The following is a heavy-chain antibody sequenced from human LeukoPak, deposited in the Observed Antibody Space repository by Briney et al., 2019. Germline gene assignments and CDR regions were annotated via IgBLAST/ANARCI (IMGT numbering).Heavy chain of an antibody. D-gene: IGHD3-10*01. V-gene: IGHV4-34*01. Sequence: SETLSLTCAVYGGSFSGHYWSWIRQPPGKGLEWSGEINHSGSTNYNPSLKSRVTISVDASKNQFSLKLSSVTAADTAVYYCARGKPLLPTVTMHNGMDVWGQGTTVTVSS. CDR3: ARGKPLLPTVTMHNGMDV. J-gene: IGHJ6*02. CDR1: GGSFSGHY. CDR2: INHSGST.